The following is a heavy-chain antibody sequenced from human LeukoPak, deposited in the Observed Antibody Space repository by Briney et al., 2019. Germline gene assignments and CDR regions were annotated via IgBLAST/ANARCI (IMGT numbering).Heavy chain of an antibody. Sequence: ASVKVSCKASGYTFTGYYMHWVRQAPGQGLEWMGWINPNSGGTNYAQMFQGRVTMTRDTSISTAYMELSRLRSDDTAVYYCAREGSGSYYIGPWDYWGQGTLVTVSS. J-gene: IGHJ4*01. CDR3: AREGSGSYYIGPWDY. CDR2: INPNSGGT. V-gene: IGHV1-2*02. CDR1: GYTFTGYY. D-gene: IGHD3-10*01.